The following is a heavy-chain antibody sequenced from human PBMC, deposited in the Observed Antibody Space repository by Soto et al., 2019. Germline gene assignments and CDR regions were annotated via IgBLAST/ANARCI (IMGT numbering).Heavy chain of an antibody. V-gene: IGHV1-8*01. CDR2: MNPKSGNT. Sequence: QVQLVQSGTEVREPGASVRVSCKASGYTFRNYDINWVRQAPGQGLEWMGWMNPKSGNTGSALKFQGRISMIRDNSITTANMELSSLTSDDTAVYFCAREPTGPSYFSDSWGQGTLVTVSS. J-gene: IGHJ5*01. D-gene: IGHD5-18*01. CDR3: AREPTGPSYFSDS. CDR1: GYTFRNYD.